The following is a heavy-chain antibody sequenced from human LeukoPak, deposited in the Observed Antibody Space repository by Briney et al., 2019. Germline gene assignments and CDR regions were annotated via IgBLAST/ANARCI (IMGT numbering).Heavy chain of an antibody. D-gene: IGHD6-19*01. CDR2: INPNSGGT. CDR1: GYTFTGYY. J-gene: IGHJ6*03. V-gene: IGHV1-2*02. Sequence: ASVKVSCKASGYTFTGYYMHWVRQAPGQGLEWMGWINPNSGGTNYAQKFQGRVTMTRDTSISTAYMELSRLRSDDTAVYYCARDGAVAGAYYYYYYMDVWGKGTTVTVSS. CDR3: ARDGAVAGAYYYYYYMDV.